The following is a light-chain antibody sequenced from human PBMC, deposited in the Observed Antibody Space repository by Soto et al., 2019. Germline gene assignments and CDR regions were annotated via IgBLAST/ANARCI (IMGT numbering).Light chain of an antibody. CDR1: SSDVGGYKY. CDR2: EVN. J-gene: IGLJ1*01. Sequence: QSALTQPGSVSGSPGQSTTISCTGTSSDVGGYKYVSWFQQYPGKAPRLIIYEVNNRPSGVSHRFSGSKSGNTASLTISGLQAEDEAEYYCNSYTSSGMRVFGTGTKLTVL. CDR3: NSYTSSGMRV. V-gene: IGLV2-14*01.